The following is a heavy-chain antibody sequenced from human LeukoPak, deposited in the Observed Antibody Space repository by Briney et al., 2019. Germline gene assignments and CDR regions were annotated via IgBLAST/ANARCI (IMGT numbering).Heavy chain of an antibody. CDR3: AREGGFRSGIVGAFDY. CDR2: ISYDGSNK. J-gene: IGHJ4*02. D-gene: IGHD1-26*01. Sequence: PGRSLRLSCAASGFTFSSYAMHWVRQAPGKGLEWVAVISYDGSNKYYADSVKGRFTISRDNSKNTLYLQMNSLRAEDTAVYYCAREGGFRSGIVGAFDYWGQGTLVTVSS. CDR1: GFTFSSYA. V-gene: IGHV3-30-3*01.